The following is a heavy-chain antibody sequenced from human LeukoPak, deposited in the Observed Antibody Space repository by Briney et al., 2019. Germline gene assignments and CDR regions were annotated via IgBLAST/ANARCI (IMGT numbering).Heavy chain of an antibody. CDR3: VRESPVAAVGRSWFDP. J-gene: IGHJ5*02. V-gene: IGHV3-23*01. Sequence: GGSLRLSCAASGFTFSSYAMSWVRQAPGEGLEWVSTVRGSGGNTYYADSVKGRFTISRDNTKNTLYLQMNSLRAEDTAVYYCVRESPVAAVGRSWFDPWGQGTLVTVSS. CDR2: VRGSGGNT. D-gene: IGHD6-13*01. CDR1: GFTFSSYA.